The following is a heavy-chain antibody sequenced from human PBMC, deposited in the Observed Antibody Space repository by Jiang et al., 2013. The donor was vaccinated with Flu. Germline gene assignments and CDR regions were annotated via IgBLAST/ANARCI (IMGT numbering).Heavy chain of an antibody. V-gene: IGHV3-33*01. CDR2: IWYDGSNK. D-gene: IGHD3-10*01. CDR1: GFTFSSYG. J-gene: IGHJ4*02. CDR3: AREAPMVRGVIAFDY. Sequence: QLLESGGGVVQPGRSLRLSCAASGFTFSSYGMHWVRQAPGKGLEWVAVIWYDGSNKYYADSVKGRFTISRDNSKNTLYLQMNSLRAEDTAVYYCAREAPMVRGVIAFDYWGQGTLVTVSS.